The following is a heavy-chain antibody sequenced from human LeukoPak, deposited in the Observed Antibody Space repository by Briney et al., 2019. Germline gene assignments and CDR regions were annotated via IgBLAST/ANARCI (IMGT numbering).Heavy chain of an antibody. CDR3: ARAYCGGDCYPL. Sequence: GGSLRLSCAASGFTFSSYAMHWVRQAPGKGLEYVSAISSNGGNTYYANSVKGRFTISRDNSKNTLYLQMGSLRAEDMAVYYCARAYCGGDCYPLWGQETLVTVSS. D-gene: IGHD2-21*02. J-gene: IGHJ4*02. V-gene: IGHV3-64*01. CDR1: GFTFSSYA. CDR2: ISSNGGNT.